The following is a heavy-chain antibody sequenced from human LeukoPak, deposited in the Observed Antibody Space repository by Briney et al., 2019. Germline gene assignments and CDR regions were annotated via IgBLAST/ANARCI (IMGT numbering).Heavy chain of an antibody. CDR3: ARGGYCSSTSCYYYYYYYMDV. CDR2: IIPILGIA. J-gene: IGHJ6*03. V-gene: IGHV1-69*04. CDR1: GGTFSSYA. Sequence: GSSVKVSCKASGGTFSSYAISWVRQAPGQGLEWMGRIIPILGIANYAQKFQGRVTITADESTSTAYMELSSLRSEDTAVYYCARGGYCSSTSCYYYYYYYMDVWGKGTTVTVSS. D-gene: IGHD2-2*01.